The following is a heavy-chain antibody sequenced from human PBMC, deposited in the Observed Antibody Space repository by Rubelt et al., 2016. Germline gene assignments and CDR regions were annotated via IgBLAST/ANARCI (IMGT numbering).Heavy chain of an antibody. CDR2: RYYRGST. J-gene: IGHJ4*02. CDR3: ARGLSIVGATGDY. D-gene: IGHD1-26*01. V-gene: IGHV4-39*07. CDR1: GGSIGSYGYS. Sequence: QLQLQESGPGLVRPSETLSLTCTVSGGSIGSYGYSWGWIRQSPGKGLEWIGSRYYRGSTSYHPSPERRPTMSLDTAKNQFSLKLSSVTAAETAVYYWARGLSIVGATGDYWGQGNLVTVSS.